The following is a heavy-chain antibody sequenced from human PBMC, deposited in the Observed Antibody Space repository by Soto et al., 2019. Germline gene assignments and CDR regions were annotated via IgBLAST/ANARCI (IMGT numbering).Heavy chain of an antibody. Sequence: PSETLSLTPAVYGVSFSGYYRSWIRQPPVKGLEWIGEINHSGSTNYNPSLKSRVTISVDTSKNQFSLKLSSVTAADTAVYYCAREGYSYGYRYSYYYGMDVWGQGTTVT. D-gene: IGHD5-18*01. CDR2: INHSGST. CDR1: GVSFSGYY. CDR3: AREGYSYGYRYSYYYGMDV. V-gene: IGHV4-34*01. J-gene: IGHJ6*02.